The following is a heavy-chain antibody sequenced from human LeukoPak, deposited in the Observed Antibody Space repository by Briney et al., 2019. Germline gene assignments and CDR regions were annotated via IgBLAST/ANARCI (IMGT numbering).Heavy chain of an antibody. D-gene: IGHD3-16*02. V-gene: IGHV4-39*01. CDR1: GGSISSSSYY. CDR3: VHYDYVWGSYRYPFDY. Sequence: PSETLSLTCTVSGGSISSSSYYWGWIRQPPGKGLEWIGGIYYSGSTYYNPSLKSRVTISVDTSKNQFSLKLSSVTAADTAVYYCVHYDYVWGSYRYPFDYWGQGTLVTVSS. CDR2: IYYSGST. J-gene: IGHJ4*02.